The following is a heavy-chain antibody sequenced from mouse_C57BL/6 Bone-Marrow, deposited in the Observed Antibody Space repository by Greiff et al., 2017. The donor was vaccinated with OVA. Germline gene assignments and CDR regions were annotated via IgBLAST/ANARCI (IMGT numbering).Heavy chain of an antibody. V-gene: IGHV1-55*01. J-gene: IGHJ3*01. D-gene: IGHD2-2*01. CDR1: GYTFTSYW. CDR3: ARYGYAAWFAY. Sequence: VQLQQSGAELVKPGASVKMSCKASGYTFTSYWITWVKQRPGQGLEWIGDIYPGSGSTNYNEKFKSKATLTVDTSSSTAYMQLSSLTSEDSAVYYCARYGYAAWFAYWCQGTLVTVSA. CDR2: IYPGSGST.